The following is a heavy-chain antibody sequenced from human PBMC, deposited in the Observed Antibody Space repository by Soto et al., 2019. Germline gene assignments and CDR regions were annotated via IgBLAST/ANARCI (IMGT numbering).Heavy chain of an antibody. CDR3: TRFEVRYPLLDS. J-gene: IGHJ4*02. V-gene: IGHV3-72*01. CDR2: TKGRPNSYTT. D-gene: IGHD1-26*01. Sequence: KGLEWVGRTKGRPNSYTTEYAASVEGRFTISRDDSKNSVFLQMNSLKTEDSAVYYWTRFEVRYPLLDSWCPGALVSAS.